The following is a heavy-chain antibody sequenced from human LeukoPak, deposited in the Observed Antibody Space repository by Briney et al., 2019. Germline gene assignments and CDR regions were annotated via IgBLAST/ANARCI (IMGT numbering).Heavy chain of an antibody. CDR2: INHSGST. CDR1: GGSFSGYY. J-gene: IGHJ4*02. V-gene: IGHV4-34*01. Sequence: SETLSLTCAVYGGSFSGYYWSWIRQPPGKGLEWIGEINHSGSTNFNPSLKSRVTISVDTSKNQFSLKLISVTAADTAVYYCASRKLGNDYWGQGTLVTVSS. D-gene: IGHD7-27*01. CDR3: ASRKLGNDY.